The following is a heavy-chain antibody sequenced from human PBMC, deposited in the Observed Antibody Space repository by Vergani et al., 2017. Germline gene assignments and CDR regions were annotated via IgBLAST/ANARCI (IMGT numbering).Heavy chain of an antibody. CDR2: INPNSGGT. CDR1: GYTFTGYY. Sequence: QVQLVQSGAEVKKPGASVKVSCKASGYTFTGYYMHWVRQAPGQGLEWMGWINPNSGGTNYAQKLQGRVTMTRDTSISTAYMELSRLRSDDTAVYYCARDQKAARPSNDAFDIWGQGTMVTVSS. V-gene: IGHV1-2*02. CDR3: ARDQKAARPSNDAFDI. J-gene: IGHJ3*02. D-gene: IGHD6-6*01.